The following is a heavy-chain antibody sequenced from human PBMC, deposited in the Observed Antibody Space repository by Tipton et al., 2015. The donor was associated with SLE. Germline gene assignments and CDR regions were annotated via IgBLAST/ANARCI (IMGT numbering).Heavy chain of an antibody. Sequence: LRLSCAVSGYSISSGYYWGWIRQPPGKGLEWIGSIYHSGSTYYNPSLKSRVTISVDTSKNQFSLKLSSVTAADTAVYYCARGIDHRTYYDFWSGYLSWFDPWGQGTLVTVSS. CDR1: GYSISSGYY. D-gene: IGHD3-3*01. CDR3: ARGIDHRTYYDFWSGYLSWFDP. J-gene: IGHJ5*02. CDR2: IYHSGST. V-gene: IGHV4-38-2*01.